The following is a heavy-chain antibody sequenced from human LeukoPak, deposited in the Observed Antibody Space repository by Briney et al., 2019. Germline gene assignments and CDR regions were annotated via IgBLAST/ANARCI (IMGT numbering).Heavy chain of an antibody. D-gene: IGHD3-3*01. Sequence: PSETLSLTCAVYGGSFSGYYWSWIRQPPGKGLEWIGEINHSGSTNYNPSLKSRVTISVDTSKNQFSLKLSSVTAADTAVYYCARGYDFWSGSRLDYWGQGTLVTVSS. CDR1: GGSFSGYY. V-gene: IGHV4-34*01. CDR2: INHSGST. J-gene: IGHJ4*02. CDR3: ARGYDFWSGSRLDY.